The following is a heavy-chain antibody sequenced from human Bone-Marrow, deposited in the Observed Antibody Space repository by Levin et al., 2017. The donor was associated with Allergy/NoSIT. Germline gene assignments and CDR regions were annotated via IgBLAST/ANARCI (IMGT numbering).Heavy chain of an antibody. CDR2: IMYSGST. V-gene: IGHV4-31*03. CDR1: AASVNTAGNY. D-gene: IGHD5-12*01. CDR3: ARDRGYSGHIDF. J-gene: IGHJ4*02. Sequence: SETLSLTCSVSAASVNTAGNYWTWIRHHPGKGLEWIGYIMYSGSTYYNPSLESRVTMSIDTSNNQFSLKMESVTAADTAVYYCARDRGYSGHIDFWGQGTLVTVSS.